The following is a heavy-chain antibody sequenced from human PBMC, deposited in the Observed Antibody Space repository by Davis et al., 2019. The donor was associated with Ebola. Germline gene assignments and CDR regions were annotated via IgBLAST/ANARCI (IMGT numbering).Heavy chain of an antibody. CDR1: GFTFSNAW. D-gene: IGHD3-22*01. V-gene: IGHV3-15*07. CDR3: TTYYITMIVVRSY. CDR2: IKTKTDGGTT. Sequence: GESLKISCAASGFTFSNAWMNWVRQAPGKGLEWVGRIKTKTDGGTTDYAAPVKGRFTISRDDSKNTLYLQMNSLKTEDTAVYNCTTYYITMIVVRSYWGQGTLVTVSS. J-gene: IGHJ4*02.